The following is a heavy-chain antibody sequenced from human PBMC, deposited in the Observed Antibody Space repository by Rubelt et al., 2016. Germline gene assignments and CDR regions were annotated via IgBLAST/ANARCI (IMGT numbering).Heavy chain of an antibody. J-gene: IGHJ6*02. CDR3: ARANGYNWNFDYYYGMDV. D-gene: IGHD1-7*01. V-gene: IGHV1-18*01. CDR1: GYTFTSYG. Sequence: QVQLVQSGAEVKKPGASVKVSCKASGYTFTSYGISWVRQAPGQGLEWMGWISAYNGNTNYAQKLQGRVTMTTDTSTGTAYMELRSLRSDDTAVYYCARANGYNWNFDYYYGMDVWGQGTTVTASS. CDR2: ISAYNGNT.